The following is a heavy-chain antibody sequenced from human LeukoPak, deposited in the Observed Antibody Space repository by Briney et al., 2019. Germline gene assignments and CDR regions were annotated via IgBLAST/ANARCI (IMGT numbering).Heavy chain of an antibody. CDR3: ARYVYYDSSGYLNPIFDY. V-gene: IGHV4-34*01. D-gene: IGHD3-22*01. CDR1: GGSFSGYY. CDR2: INHSGST. J-gene: IGHJ4*02. Sequence: SETLSLTCAVYGGSFSGYYWSWIRQPPGKGLEWIGEINHSGSTNYNPSLKSRVTISVDTSKNQFSLKLSSVTAADTAVYYCARYVYYDSSGYLNPIFDYWGQGTLVTVSS.